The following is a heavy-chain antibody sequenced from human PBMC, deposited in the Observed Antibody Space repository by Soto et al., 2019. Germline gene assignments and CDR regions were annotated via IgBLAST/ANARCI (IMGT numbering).Heavy chain of an antibody. V-gene: IGHV5-51*01. J-gene: IGHJ6*02. D-gene: IGHD6-13*01. CDR2: IYPGDSDT. CDR3: ARTAAAGKYYYGMDV. CDR1: GYSFTSYW. Sequence: ESLKISGKVSGYSFTSYWIGWVRQMPGKGLELMGIIYPGDSDTRYSPSFQGQVTISADKSISTAYLQWSSLKASDTAMYYCARTAAAGKYYYGMDVWGQGTTVTVSS.